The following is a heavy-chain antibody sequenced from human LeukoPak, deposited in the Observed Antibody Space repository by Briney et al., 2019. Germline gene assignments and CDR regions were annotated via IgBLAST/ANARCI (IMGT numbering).Heavy chain of an antibody. CDR2: FDPEDGET. Sequence: ASVKVSCKVSGYTLTELSMHWVRQAPGKGLEWMGGFDPEDGETIYAQKFQGRVTMTEDTSTSTAYMELRSLRSDDTAVYYCARREQWLVGDDYWGQGTLVTVSS. CDR1: GYTLTELS. CDR3: ARREQWLVGDDY. V-gene: IGHV1-24*01. D-gene: IGHD6-19*01. J-gene: IGHJ4*02.